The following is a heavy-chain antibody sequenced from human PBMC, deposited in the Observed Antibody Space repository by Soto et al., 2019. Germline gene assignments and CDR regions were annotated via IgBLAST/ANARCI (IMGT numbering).Heavy chain of an antibody. CDR2: ISGSGGST. D-gene: IGHD3-22*01. J-gene: IGHJ1*01. CDR1: GFTFSSYA. V-gene: IGHV3-23*01. CDR3: AQKPQYYYDSSGYYYQPRGYSFQH. Sequence: AGGSLRLSCAASGFTFSSYAMSWVRQAPGKGLEWVSAISGSGGSTYYADSVKGRFTISRDNSKNTLYLQMNSLRAEDTAVYYCAQKPQYYYDSSGYYYQPRGYSFQHWGQGTMVTVYS.